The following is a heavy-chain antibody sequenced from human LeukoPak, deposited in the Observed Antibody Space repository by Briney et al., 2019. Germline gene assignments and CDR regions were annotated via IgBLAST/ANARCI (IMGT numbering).Heavy chain of an antibody. D-gene: IGHD3-10*01. J-gene: IGHJ5*02. Sequence: SETLSLTCTVSGGSISSSSYYWGWIRQPPGKGLEWIGSIYYSGITYYNPALKSRVTISVDTSKNQFSLKLSSVTAADTAVYYCARQITMVRGVTVTDWFDPWGQGTLVTVSS. CDR1: GGSISSSSYY. CDR3: ARQITMVRGVTVTDWFDP. CDR2: IYYSGIT. V-gene: IGHV4-39*01.